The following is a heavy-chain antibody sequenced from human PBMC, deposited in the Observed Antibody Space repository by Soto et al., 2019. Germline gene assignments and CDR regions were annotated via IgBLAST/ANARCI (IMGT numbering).Heavy chain of an antibody. CDR2: IYPGDSDT. J-gene: IGHJ4*02. Sequence: PGESLKISCKSSSYTFASYWIGWVRQMPGKGLEWMGIIYPGDSDTRYSPSFQGQVTISADKSIRTAYLQWRSLKATDTAIYYCARSGYSDSPFDYWGQGTLVTVSS. CDR1: SYTFASYW. CDR3: ARSGYSDSPFDY. V-gene: IGHV5-51*01. D-gene: IGHD4-17*01.